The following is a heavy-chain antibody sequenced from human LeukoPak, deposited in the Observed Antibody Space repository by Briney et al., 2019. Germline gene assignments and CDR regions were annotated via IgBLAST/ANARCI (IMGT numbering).Heavy chain of an antibody. J-gene: IGHJ4*02. D-gene: IGHD2-8*01. V-gene: IGHV4-59*04. Sequence: SETLSLTCTVSGGSISSNYWSWIRQPPGKGLEWIGSIYHSGSTYYNPSLKSRVTISVDTSKNQFSLKLSSVTAADTAVYYCATSPAKVMVFDYWGQGTLVTVSS. CDR2: IYHSGST. CDR1: GGSISSNY. CDR3: ATSPAKVMVFDY.